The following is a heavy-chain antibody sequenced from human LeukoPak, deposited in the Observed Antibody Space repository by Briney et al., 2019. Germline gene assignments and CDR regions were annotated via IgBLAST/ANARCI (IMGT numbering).Heavy chain of an antibody. V-gene: IGHV1-18*01. CDR2: ISAYNGNT. CDR1: GYTFTSYG. Sequence: EASVKVSCKASGYTFTSYGISWLRQAPGQGLEWMGWISAYNGNTNYAQKLQGRVTITTDTSTSTAYMELRSLRSDDTAVYYCARDSKIAVAGTDYWGQGTLVTVSS. D-gene: IGHD6-19*01. CDR3: ARDSKIAVAGTDY. J-gene: IGHJ4*02.